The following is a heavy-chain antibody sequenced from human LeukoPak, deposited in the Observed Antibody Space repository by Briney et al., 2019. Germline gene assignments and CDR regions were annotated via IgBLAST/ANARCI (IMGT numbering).Heavy chain of an antibody. CDR3: ARRGTYYYDSRGYL. V-gene: IGHV4-34*01. CDR2: INHSGST. CDR1: GGSFSGYY. D-gene: IGHD3-22*01. Sequence: SETLSLTCAVYGGSFSGYYWSWIRQPPGKGLEWIGEINHSGSTNYNPSLKSRVTISVDTSKNQFSLKLSSVTAADTAVYYCARRGTYYYDSRGYLWGQGTLVTVSS. J-gene: IGHJ4*02.